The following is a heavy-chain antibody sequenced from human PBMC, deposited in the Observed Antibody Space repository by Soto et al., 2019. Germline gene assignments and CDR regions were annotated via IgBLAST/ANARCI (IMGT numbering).Heavy chain of an antibody. V-gene: IGHV1-18*01. CDR3: ARAPPYSSSSGGPAGV. J-gene: IGHJ6*02. D-gene: IGHD6-6*01. Sequence: QVQLVQSGAEVKKPGASVKVSCKASGYTFSSYGISWVRQAPGQGLEWMGWISGYNGNTNYAQKLQGRVTMTTDTPTXXAYMERRSLRSDDTAVYYCARAPPYSSSSGGPAGVWGQGTTVTVSS. CDR2: ISGYNGNT. CDR1: GYTFSSYG.